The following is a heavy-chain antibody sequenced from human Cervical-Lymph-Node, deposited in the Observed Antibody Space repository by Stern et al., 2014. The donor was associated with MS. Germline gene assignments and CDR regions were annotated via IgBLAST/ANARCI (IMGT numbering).Heavy chain of an antibody. V-gene: IGHV3-33*01. D-gene: IGHD4-23*01. Sequence: VHLVESGGGVVQPGRSLRLSCAASGFTFSSSGMHWVRQAPGKGLGWLASIWYDGSNRYYADSVKGRFTISRDNSKNTLYLQMNSLRAEDTAVYYCAREGGNTAEYFQHWGQGTLVTVSS. CDR1: GFTFSSSG. CDR2: IWYDGSNR. CDR3: AREGGNTAEYFQH. J-gene: IGHJ1*01.